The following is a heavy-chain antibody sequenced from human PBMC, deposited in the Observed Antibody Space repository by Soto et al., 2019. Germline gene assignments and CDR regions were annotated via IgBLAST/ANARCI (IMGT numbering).Heavy chain of an antibody. V-gene: IGHV3-66*01. CDR2: IYSGGST. Sequence: HPGGSLRLSCAASGFTVSSNYMSWVRQAPGKGLEWVSVIYSGGSTYYADSVKGRFTISRDNSKNTLYLQMNSLRAEDTAVYYCARELYSGYDYPAYFDYWGQGTLVTVSS. CDR3: ARELYSGYDYPAYFDY. D-gene: IGHD5-12*01. CDR1: GFTVSSNY. J-gene: IGHJ4*02.